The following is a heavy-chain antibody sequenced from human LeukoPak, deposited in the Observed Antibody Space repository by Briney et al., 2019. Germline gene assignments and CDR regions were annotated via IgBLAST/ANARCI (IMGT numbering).Heavy chain of an antibody. V-gene: IGHV4-34*01. D-gene: IGHD2-15*01. Sequence: SETLSLTCAVYGGSFSGYYWSWIRQPPGKGLEWIGEINHSGSTNYNPSLKSRVTISVDTSKNQFSLKLSSVTAADTAVYYCARGGLGYCSGGSCYTLKYNWFDPWGQRTLVTVSS. J-gene: IGHJ5*02. CDR1: GGSFSGYY. CDR2: INHSGST. CDR3: ARGGLGYCSGGSCYTLKYNWFDP.